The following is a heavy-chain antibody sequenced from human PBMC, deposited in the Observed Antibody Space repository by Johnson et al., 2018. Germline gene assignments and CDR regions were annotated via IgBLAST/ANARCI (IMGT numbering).Heavy chain of an antibody. D-gene: IGHD2-2*01. CDR3: ASDGRVVVPASILYYYGMDV. J-gene: IGHJ6*02. CDR1: GFTFSSYG. Sequence: VQLLESGGGVVQPGRSLRLSCAASGFTFSSYGMHWVRQAPGKGLEWVAVIWYDGSNKYYADSVKGRFTISRDNSKNTLYLQMNSLRAEDTAVYYCASDGRVVVPASILYYYGMDVWGQGTTVTVSS. CDR2: IWYDGSNK. V-gene: IGHV3-33*01.